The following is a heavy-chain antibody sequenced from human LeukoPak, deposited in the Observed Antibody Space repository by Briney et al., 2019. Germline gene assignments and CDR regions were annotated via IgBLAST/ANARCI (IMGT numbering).Heavy chain of an antibody. CDR3: AKDYGYDSSGTFDY. J-gene: IGHJ4*02. Sequence: PPGGSLRLSCAASGFTFDDYAMHWVRQAPGKGLEWVSGISWNSGSIGYADSVKGRFTISRDNAKNSLYLQMNSLRAEDTALYYCAKDYGYDSSGTFDYWGQGTLVTVSS. D-gene: IGHD3-22*01. CDR2: ISWNSGSI. CDR1: GFTFDDYA. V-gene: IGHV3-9*01.